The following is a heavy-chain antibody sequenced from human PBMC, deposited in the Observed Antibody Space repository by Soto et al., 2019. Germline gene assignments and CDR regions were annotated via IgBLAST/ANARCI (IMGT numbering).Heavy chain of an antibody. CDR3: ARANTTGTTRGWFDP. J-gene: IGHJ5*02. D-gene: IGHD1-1*01. CDR2: IYHSGST. V-gene: IGHV4-4*02. CDR1: SGSISSSNW. Sequence: PSETLSLTCAVSSGSISSSNWWSWVRQPPGKGLEWIGEIYHSGSTNYNPSLKSRVTISVDKSKNQFSLKLSSVTAADTAVYYCARANTTGTTRGWFDPWGQGTLVTVSS.